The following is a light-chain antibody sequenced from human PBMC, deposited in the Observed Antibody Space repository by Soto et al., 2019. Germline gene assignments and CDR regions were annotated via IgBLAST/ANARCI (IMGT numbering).Light chain of an antibody. CDR1: SSDVGDYNY. CDR2: AVS. CDR3: ISYTDRQSYL. V-gene: IGLV2-8*01. Sequence: QSVLTQPPSASGSPGQSVTISCTGTSSDVGDYNYVAWYQQFPGKSPKLMIYAVSDRPPGVSDRFSGSKSGITASLTISGLQTEDEADYYCISYTDRQSYLFGTGTKVTVL. J-gene: IGLJ1*01.